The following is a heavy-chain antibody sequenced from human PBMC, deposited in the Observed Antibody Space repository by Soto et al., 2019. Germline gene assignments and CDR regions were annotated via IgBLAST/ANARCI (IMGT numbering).Heavy chain of an antibody. V-gene: IGHV5-51*01. CDR2: IHPGDSDT. D-gene: IGHD1-7*01. Sequence: PGESLKISCEGSGFSFSKYTVGWVRQIPGKGLEWMGIIHPGDSDTRYSPSFQGQVTISADKSISTAYLQMNSLKIEDTAMYYCTTSTTQLPWPVWGQGTTVTVSS. J-gene: IGHJ6*02. CDR1: GFSFSKYT. CDR3: TTSTTQLPWPV.